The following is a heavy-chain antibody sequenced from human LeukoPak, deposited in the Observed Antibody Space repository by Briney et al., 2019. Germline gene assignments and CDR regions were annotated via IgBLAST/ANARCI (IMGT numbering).Heavy chain of an antibody. CDR1: GYSISNDYY. Sequence: SETLSLTCTVSGYSISNDYYWGWIRQPPGKGLEWIGSIYHSGSTYYNPSLKSRVTISVDTSNNQFSLELSSVTAADTAVYYCARIPSRALFDYWGQGTLVTVSS. J-gene: IGHJ4*02. CDR3: ARIPSRALFDY. D-gene: IGHD2-2*01. V-gene: IGHV4-38-2*02. CDR2: IYHSGST.